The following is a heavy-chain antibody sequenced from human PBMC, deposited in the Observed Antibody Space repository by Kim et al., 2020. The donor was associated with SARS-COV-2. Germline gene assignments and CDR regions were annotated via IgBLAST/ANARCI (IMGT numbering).Heavy chain of an antibody. CDR2: ISGRGDTT. V-gene: IGHV3-23*01. Sequence: GGSLRLSCVASGFTMSYGMAWVRRAPGKGLEWVSAISGRGDTTYYADSVKGCFSISRENSTTTKIYLQMNNLRVEDTALYFCAKARLGRAVTGWGSELDSWGQGTLVTVSS. CDR3: AKARLGRAVTGWGSELDS. J-gene: IGHJ4*02. D-gene: IGHD2-21*01. CDR1: GFTMSYG.